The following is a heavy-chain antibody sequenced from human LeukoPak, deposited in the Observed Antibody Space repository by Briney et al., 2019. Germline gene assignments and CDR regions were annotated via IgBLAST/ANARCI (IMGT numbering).Heavy chain of an antibody. Sequence: PSETLSLTCAVYGGSFSGYYWSWIRQPPGKGLEWIGEINHSGSTNYNPSLKSRVTISVDTSKNQFSLKLSSVTAADTAVYYCARVPIDCYDSSGYYWGQGTLVTVSS. CDR2: INHSGST. CDR3: ARVPIDCYDSSGYY. J-gene: IGHJ4*02. V-gene: IGHV4-34*01. D-gene: IGHD3-22*01. CDR1: GGSFSGYY.